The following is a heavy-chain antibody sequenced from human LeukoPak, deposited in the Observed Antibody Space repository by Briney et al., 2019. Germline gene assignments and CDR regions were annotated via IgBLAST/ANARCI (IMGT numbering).Heavy chain of an antibody. Sequence: SETLSLTCTVSGGSISSYYWSWIRQPPGKGLEWIGYIYYSGSTNYNPSLKSRVTISVDTSNNQFSLKLSSVTAADTAVYYCARATTGYSYGFQHWGQGTLVTVSS. V-gene: IGHV4-59*01. CDR2: IYYSGST. CDR1: GGSISSYY. CDR3: ARATTGYSYGFQH. J-gene: IGHJ1*01. D-gene: IGHD5-18*01.